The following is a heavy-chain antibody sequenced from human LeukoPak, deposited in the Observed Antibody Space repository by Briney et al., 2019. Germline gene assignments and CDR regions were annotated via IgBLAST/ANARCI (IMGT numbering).Heavy chain of an antibody. CDR1: GYTFTGYD. Sequence: ASVKVSCKASGYTFTGYDINWVRQATGQGLEWMGWMNPNSGNTGYAQKFQGRVTMTRNTAISTAYLELNSLRSDDTAVYYCARVMGNVYWFDYWGQGTLITVSS. CDR3: ARVMGNVYWFDY. J-gene: IGHJ4*02. CDR2: MNPNSGNT. V-gene: IGHV1-8*01. D-gene: IGHD3-3*01.